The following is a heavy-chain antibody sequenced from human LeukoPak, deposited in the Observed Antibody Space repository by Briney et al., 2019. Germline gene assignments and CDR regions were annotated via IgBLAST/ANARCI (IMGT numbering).Heavy chain of an antibody. CDR1: GGSITSYY. V-gene: IGHV4-59*08. Sequence: SETLSLTCSVSGGSITSYYWSWSRQPPGKGLERMGYMYKSVTTNYNPSLKSRVTISVDTSKNQSSLKLSSVTAADTAVYYCARHNGGSSSIRAWGQGTLVTVSS. CDR3: ARHNGGSSSIRA. J-gene: IGHJ5*02. CDR2: MYKSVTT. D-gene: IGHD3-16*01.